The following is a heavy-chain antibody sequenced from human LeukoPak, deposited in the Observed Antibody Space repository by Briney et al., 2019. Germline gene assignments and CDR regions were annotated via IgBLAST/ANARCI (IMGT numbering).Heavy chain of an antibody. Sequence: ASVKVSCKASGYTFTSYGISWVRQAPGQGLEWMGWISAYNGNTNYAQKLQGRVTMTTDTSTSTAYMELRSPRSDDTAVYYCARSDYYDSSGYLGHYWGQGTLVTVSS. V-gene: IGHV1-18*01. D-gene: IGHD3-22*01. CDR3: ARSDYYDSSGYLGHY. J-gene: IGHJ4*02. CDR2: ISAYNGNT. CDR1: GYTFTSYG.